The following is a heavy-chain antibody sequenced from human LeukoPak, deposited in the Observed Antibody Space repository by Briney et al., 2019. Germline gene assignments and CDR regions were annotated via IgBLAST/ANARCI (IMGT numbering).Heavy chain of an antibody. J-gene: IGHJ4*02. CDR2: IYHSGSI. Sequence: SETLSLTCTVSGYSISNGYFWGWIRQPPGKGLECIGTIYHSGSIYYNPSLKGRVTISVDTSKNQFSLKLNSLTAADTAVYYCAREYTLYRSGWFLDYWGQGTVVTVSS. CDR1: GYSISNGYF. D-gene: IGHD6-19*01. CDR3: AREYTLYRSGWFLDY. V-gene: IGHV4-38-2*02.